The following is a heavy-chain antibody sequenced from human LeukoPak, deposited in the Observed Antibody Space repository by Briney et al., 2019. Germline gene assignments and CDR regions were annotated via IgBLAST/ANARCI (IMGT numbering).Heavy chain of an antibody. Sequence: GGSLRPSCAASGFTFSSYSMNWVRQAPGKGLEWVSVIYSGGSTDYADSVKGRFTISRDNSKNTLYLQMNSLRAEDTAVYYCARYQLGQLSNWFDPWGQGTLVTVSS. CDR2: IYSGGST. D-gene: IGHD1-1*01. CDR3: ARYQLGQLSNWFDP. CDR1: GFTFSSYS. J-gene: IGHJ5*02. V-gene: IGHV3-53*01.